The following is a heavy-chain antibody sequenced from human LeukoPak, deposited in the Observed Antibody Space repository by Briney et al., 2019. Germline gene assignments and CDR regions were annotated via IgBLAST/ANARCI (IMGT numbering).Heavy chain of an antibody. D-gene: IGHD2-2*03. CDR3: AREDGYSGTGLGSPNYYYYMDV. V-gene: IGHV3-30*02. Sequence: PGGSLRLSCAASGFTFSSYGMHWVRQAPGKGLEWVAFIRYDGSNKYYADSVKGRFTISRDNSKNTLYLQMNSLRAEDTAVYYCAREDGYSGTGLGSPNYYYYMDVWGKGTTVTVSS. CDR2: IRYDGSNK. CDR1: GFTFSSYG. J-gene: IGHJ6*03.